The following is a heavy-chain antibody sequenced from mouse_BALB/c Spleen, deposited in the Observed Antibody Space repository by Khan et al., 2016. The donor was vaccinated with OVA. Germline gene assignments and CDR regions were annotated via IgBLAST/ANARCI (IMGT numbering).Heavy chain of an antibody. CDR2: INPHIGET. Sequence: EVQLQQSGPELVKPGASVKISCKASGYSFTGYFMNWVMQSHGKSLEWIGRINPHIGETFYNQKFKGKAILTVDESSRTVHMELRSLASEDSAVYYCARKNGSDFDYWGQGTTLTVSP. J-gene: IGHJ2*01. CDR3: ARKNGSDFDY. CDR1: GYSFTGYF. V-gene: IGHV1-20*02. D-gene: IGHD1-1*01.